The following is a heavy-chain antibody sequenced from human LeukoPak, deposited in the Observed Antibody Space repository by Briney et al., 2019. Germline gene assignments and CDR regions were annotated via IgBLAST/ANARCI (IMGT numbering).Heavy chain of an antibody. CDR3: AKGSLRFDYDSSGSIYGMDV. Sequence: GGSLRLSCAASGFTFSSYAMSWVRQAPGKGLEWVSAISGSGGSTYYADSVKGRFTISRDNSKNTLYLQMNSLRAEDTAVYYCAKGSLRFDYDSSGSIYGMDVWGQGTTVTVSS. J-gene: IGHJ6*02. CDR2: ISGSGGST. V-gene: IGHV3-23*01. CDR1: GFTFSSYA. D-gene: IGHD3-22*01.